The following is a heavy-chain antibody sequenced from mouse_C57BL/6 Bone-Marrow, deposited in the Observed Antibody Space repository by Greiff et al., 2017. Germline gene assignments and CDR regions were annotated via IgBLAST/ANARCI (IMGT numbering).Heavy chain of an antibody. CDR3: ARCYDYGYFDV. J-gene: IGHJ1*03. CDR1: GYTFTDYY. CDR2: IFPGSGST. V-gene: IGHV1-75*01. D-gene: IGHD2-4*01. Sequence: VQLQQSGPELVKPGASVKISCKASGYTFTDYYINWVKQRPGQGLEWIGWIFPGSGSTYYNEKFKGKATLTVDKSSSTAYMLVSSLAAEDSAVYFCARCYDYGYFDVWGTGTTVTVSS.